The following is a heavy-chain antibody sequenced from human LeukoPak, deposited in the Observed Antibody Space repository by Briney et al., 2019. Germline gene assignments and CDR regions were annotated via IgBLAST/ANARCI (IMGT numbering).Heavy chain of an antibody. CDR1: GYTFTSYG. V-gene: IGHV1-18*01. Sequence: ASVKVSCKASGYTFTSYGISWVRQAPGQGLEWMGWISAYNGNTNYAQKLQGRVTMTTDTSTSTAYMELRSLRSDDTAVYYCARVLEYYYGSGVLYYYYYYMDVWGKGTTVTISS. D-gene: IGHD3-10*01. CDR3: ARVLEYYYGSGVLYYYYYYMDV. CDR2: ISAYNGNT. J-gene: IGHJ6*03.